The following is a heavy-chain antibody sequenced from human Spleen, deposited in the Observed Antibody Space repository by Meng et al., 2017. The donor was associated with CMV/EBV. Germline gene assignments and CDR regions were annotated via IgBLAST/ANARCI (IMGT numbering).Heavy chain of an antibody. CDR3: ARVHVDQLMYTWFDP. Sequence: SVKVSCKASGGTFNSCAINWMRQAPGQGLEWMGGFIPVFSTANYAQKFQGRVTMTTDESTSTAYMELSSLRSEDTAVYFCARVHVDQLMYTWFDPWGQGTLVTVSS. CDR1: GGTFNSCA. D-gene: IGHD2-2*01. J-gene: IGHJ5*02. CDR2: FIPVFSTA. V-gene: IGHV1-69*05.